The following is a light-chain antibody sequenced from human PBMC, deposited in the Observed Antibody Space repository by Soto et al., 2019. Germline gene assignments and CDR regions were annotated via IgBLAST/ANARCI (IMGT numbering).Light chain of an antibody. CDR1: QSVSSSF. Sequence: EIVLTQSPGTLSLSPGERATLSCRASQSVSSSFLAWYQQKPGQAPRLLIYGASSRATAIPDRFSGSGSGTDFPLTISRLEPADFAVYCCQHYDSSPWTFGQGTKVEIK. CDR3: QHYDSSPWT. J-gene: IGKJ1*01. V-gene: IGKV3-20*01. CDR2: GAS.